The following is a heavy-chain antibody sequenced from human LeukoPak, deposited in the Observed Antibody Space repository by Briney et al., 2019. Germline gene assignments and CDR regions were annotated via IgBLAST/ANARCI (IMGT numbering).Heavy chain of an antibody. J-gene: IGHJ5*02. CDR2: IHSRSDYI. CDR1: GFTFSTYV. Sequence: PGGSLRLSCAASGFTFSTYVMNWVRQAPGKGLEWVSSIHSRSDYIYCADSVKGRFTIFRDNAKNSLYLQMNSLRVEDTAVYYCARDSYGDYNWFDPWGQGTLVTVSS. CDR3: ARDSYGDYNWFDP. V-gene: IGHV3-21*01. D-gene: IGHD4-17*01.